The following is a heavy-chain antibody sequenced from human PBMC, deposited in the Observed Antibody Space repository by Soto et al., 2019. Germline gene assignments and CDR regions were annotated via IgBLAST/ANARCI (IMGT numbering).Heavy chain of an antibody. J-gene: IGHJ6*03. CDR3: ARSRGWYLGFYYYYMDV. CDR1: GYTFTSYD. Sequence: ASVKVSCKASGYTFTSYDINWVRQATGQGLEWMGWMNPNSGNTGYAQKFQGRVTMTRDTSISTAYMELSSLRSEDTAVYYCARSRGWYLGFYYYYMDVWGKGPRVTVP. D-gene: IGHD6-19*01. V-gene: IGHV1-8*01. CDR2: MNPNSGNT.